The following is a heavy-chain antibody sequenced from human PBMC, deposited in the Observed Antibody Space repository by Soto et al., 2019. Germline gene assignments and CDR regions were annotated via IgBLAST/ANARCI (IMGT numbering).Heavy chain of an antibody. CDR1: GFTFSSYG. J-gene: IGHJ4*02. D-gene: IGHD3-9*01. Sequence: QVQLVESGGGVVQPGRSLRLSCAASGFTFSSYGMHWVRQAPGKGLEWVAVIWYDGSNKYYADSVKGRFTISRDNSKNTLYMQMSSLRAEDTAVYYCAREVISQGDILTGYRRGFDYWGQGTLVTVSS. V-gene: IGHV3-33*01. CDR3: AREVISQGDILTGYRRGFDY. CDR2: IWYDGSNK.